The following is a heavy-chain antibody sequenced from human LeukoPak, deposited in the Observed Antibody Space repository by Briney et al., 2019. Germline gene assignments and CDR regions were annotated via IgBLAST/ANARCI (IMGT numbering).Heavy chain of an antibody. CDR1: GFTFSSYA. CDR3: ARETARDYYDSSGYYFDY. J-gene: IGHJ4*02. D-gene: IGHD3-22*01. V-gene: IGHV3-23*01. Sequence: PGGSLRLSCAASGFTFSSYAMSWVRQAPGKGLEWASAISGSGGSTYYADSVKGRFTISRDNSKNTLYLQMNSLRAEDTAVYYCARETARDYYDSSGYYFDYWGQGTLVTVSS. CDR2: ISGSGGST.